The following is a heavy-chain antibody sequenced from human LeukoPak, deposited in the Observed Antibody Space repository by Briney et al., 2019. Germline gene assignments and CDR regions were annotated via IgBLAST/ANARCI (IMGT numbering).Heavy chain of an antibody. V-gene: IGHV3-30*02. J-gene: IGHJ3*02. D-gene: IGHD1-26*01. CDR2: IWYDGSNK. CDR3: AKDWVGGSYHDAFDI. Sequence: GGSLRLSCAASGFTFSSYGMHWVRQAPGKGLEWVAVIWYDGSNKYYADSVKGRFTISRDTSKNTLYLQMNSLRAEDTAVYYCAKDWVGGSYHDAFDIWGQGTMVTVSS. CDR1: GFTFSSYG.